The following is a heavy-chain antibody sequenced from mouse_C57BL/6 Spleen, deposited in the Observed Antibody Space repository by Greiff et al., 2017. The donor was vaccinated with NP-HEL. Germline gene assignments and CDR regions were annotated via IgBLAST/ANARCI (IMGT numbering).Heavy chain of an antibody. CDR3: ARDRTGTYFDY. D-gene: IGHD4-1*01. CDR1: GYSITSGYY. J-gene: IGHJ2*01. V-gene: IGHV3-6*01. Sequence: EVQLVESGPGLVKPSQSLSLTCSVTGYSITSGYYWNWIRQFPGNKLEWMGYISYDGSNNYNPSLKNRISITRDTSKNQFFLKLNSVTTEDTATYYCARDRTGTYFDYWGQGTTLTVSS. CDR2: ISYDGSN.